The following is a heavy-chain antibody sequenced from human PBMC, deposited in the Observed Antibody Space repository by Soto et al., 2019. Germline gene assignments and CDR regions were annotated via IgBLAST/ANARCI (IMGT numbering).Heavy chain of an antibody. V-gene: IGHV1-3*01. J-gene: IGHJ4*02. CDR2: INAGNGHT. CDR3: ARGRWTQTTADYYLDS. CDR1: GYTFTNYA. Sequence: QVQLVQSGTEVKKPGASVKLSCKASGYTFTNYAIHWVRRAPGQRPEWMVWINAGNGHTKYSQKFQGRVIVTRDPSATTAYMELSSLRSEDTAVYYCARGRWTQTTADYYLDSWGQGTLVTVSS. D-gene: IGHD1-1*01.